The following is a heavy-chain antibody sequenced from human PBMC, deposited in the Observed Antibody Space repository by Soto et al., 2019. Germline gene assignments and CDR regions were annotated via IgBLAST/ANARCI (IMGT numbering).Heavy chain of an antibody. J-gene: IGHJ4*02. CDR3: ARPVVYSGYDRVFFDY. Sequence: EVQLVESGGGLVQPGGSLRLSCAASGFSFSNSWMHWVRQAPGKGLVWVSRISSDGSSTNYADSVKGRFIISRDNAKNTLYLQMNILRAEDTAVYYCARPVVYSGYDRVFFDYWGQGTLFTVSS. D-gene: IGHD5-12*01. CDR1: GFSFSNSW. CDR2: ISSDGSST. V-gene: IGHV3-74*01.